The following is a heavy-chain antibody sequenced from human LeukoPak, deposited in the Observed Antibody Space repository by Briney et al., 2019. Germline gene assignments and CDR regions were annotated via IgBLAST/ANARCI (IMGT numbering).Heavy chain of an antibody. Sequence: GGSLRLSCAASGAIFSSYSMNWIRQAPGKGLEWVSSISNSGIHMFYADSVKGRFTMSRDNGKNSLFLQMNSLRADDTAVYFWARHMTAEGTSPYFYGMAVWGQGTTVTVSS. CDR2: ISNSGIHM. CDR1: GAIFSSYS. D-gene: IGHD2-21*02. CDR3: ARHMTAEGTSPYFYGMAV. V-gene: IGHV3-21*01. J-gene: IGHJ6*02.